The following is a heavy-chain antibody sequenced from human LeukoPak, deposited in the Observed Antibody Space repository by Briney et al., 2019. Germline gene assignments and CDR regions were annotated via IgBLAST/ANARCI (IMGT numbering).Heavy chain of an antibody. CDR3: ARASHGYNDY. D-gene: IGHD5-18*01. CDR1: GDSVSSNSAA. J-gene: IGHJ4*02. V-gene: IGHV6-1*01. CDR2: TYYRSKWYN. Sequence: SQTLSLTCAISGDSVSSNSAAWIWIRQSPSRGLEWLGRTYYRSKWYNDYAVSVRSRITINPDTSNNHFSLQLSSATPEDTAVYYCARASHGYNDYWGQGTLVTVSS.